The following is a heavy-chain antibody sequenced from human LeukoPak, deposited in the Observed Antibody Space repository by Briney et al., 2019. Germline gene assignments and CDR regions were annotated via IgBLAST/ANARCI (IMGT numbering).Heavy chain of an antibody. J-gene: IGHJ6*03. Sequence: SETLSLTCAVYGRSFSGYYWSWIRQPPGKGLEWMGEINHSGSTNYNPSLKSRVTISVDTSKNQFSLKLSSVTAADTAVYYCARRSSSTIYYYYLDVWGKGTTVTVSS. CDR2: INHSGST. CDR1: GRSFSGYY. CDR3: ARRSSSTIYYYYLDV. V-gene: IGHV4-34*01. D-gene: IGHD6-6*01.